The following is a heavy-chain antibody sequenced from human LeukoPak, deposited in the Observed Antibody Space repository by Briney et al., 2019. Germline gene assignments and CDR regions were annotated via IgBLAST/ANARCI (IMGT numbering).Heavy chain of an antibody. V-gene: IGHV1-18*01. D-gene: IGHD4-17*01. CDR3: ARVNVDYGDYLFAFDI. CDR1: RFTFSSYG. CDR2: ISAYNGNT. Sequence: VKVSCAASRFTFSSYGIGGVRDGPEEGLERMGWISAYNGNTNYAQTLQGRVTMTTDTSTSIAYMELRSPRSDDTAVYYCARVNVDYGDYLFAFDIWGQGTMVTVSS. J-gene: IGHJ3*02.